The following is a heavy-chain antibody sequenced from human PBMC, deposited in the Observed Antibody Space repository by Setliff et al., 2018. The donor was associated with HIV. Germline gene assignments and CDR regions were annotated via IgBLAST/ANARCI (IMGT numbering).Heavy chain of an antibody. CDR1: AYSFTTFW. J-gene: IGHJ6*02. CDR3: ARQTVHTTHSLDFGSPNRDYYYGMDV. V-gene: IGHV5-51*01. D-gene: IGHD1-1*01. CDR2: IYPGDSDT. Sequence: GESLKISCKGSAYSFTTFWIAWVRQMPGKGLEWMGIIYPGDSDTTYSPSFQGQVTISVDKSISTAYLQWSSLKASDSAMYYCARQTVHTTHSLDFGSPNRDYYYGMDVWGQGTTGTVS.